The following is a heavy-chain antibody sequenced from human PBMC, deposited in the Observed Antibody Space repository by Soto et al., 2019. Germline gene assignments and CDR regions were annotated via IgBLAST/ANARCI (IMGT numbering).Heavy chain of an antibody. CDR2: LSGSGGYT. J-gene: IGHJ3*01. Sequence: EVQLLESGGGLIQPGGSLRLSCAASGFTFSSYAMSWVRQAPGKGLGWVSALSGSGGYTHYADSVKGRFTISRDNSKNTLYLQMNSLRAEDTAVYYCAKATLVVVAAIQGNAFNVWGQGTMVTVSS. CDR1: GFTFSSYA. CDR3: AKATLVVVAAIQGNAFNV. V-gene: IGHV3-23*01. D-gene: IGHD2-15*01.